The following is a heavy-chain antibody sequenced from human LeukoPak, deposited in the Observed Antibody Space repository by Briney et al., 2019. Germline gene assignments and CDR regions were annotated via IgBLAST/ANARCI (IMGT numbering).Heavy chain of an antibody. Sequence: GGSLGLSCAASGFTFSSYIMNWVRQAPGKGLEWVLSISSSSSYIYYADSVKGRFTISRDNAKNSLYLQMNSLRAEDTAVYYCARVIGITLGYWGQGTLVTVSS. D-gene: IGHD1-7*01. CDR3: ARVIGITLGY. V-gene: IGHV3-21*01. CDR2: ISSSSSYI. J-gene: IGHJ4*02. CDR1: GFTFSSYI.